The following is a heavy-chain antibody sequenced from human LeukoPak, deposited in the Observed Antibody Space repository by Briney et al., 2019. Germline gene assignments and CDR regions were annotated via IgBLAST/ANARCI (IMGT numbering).Heavy chain of an antibody. CDR3: ARAPFSGRGTFDP. D-gene: IGHD5-12*01. V-gene: IGHV1-69*04. CDR2: IIPILGLA. CDR1: RYTLDKYA. Sequence: GASVTVSCMASRYTLDKYAMSWVRQAPGPALEGMGRIIPILGLANYAQKFQGRVTITADKSTSTAYRELSSLRSEDTAVYYCARAPFSGRGTFDPWGQGTLVTVSS. J-gene: IGHJ5*02.